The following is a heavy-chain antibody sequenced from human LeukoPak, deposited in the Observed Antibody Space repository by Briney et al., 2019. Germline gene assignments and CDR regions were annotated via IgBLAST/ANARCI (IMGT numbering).Heavy chain of an antibody. D-gene: IGHD2-15*01. Sequence: GGSLRLSCAASGFSLSAYNMHWVRQAPGKGLEWVSGNTFYTDSVKGRFTFSKDSSKNTLYLQINSQRAEDTAVYFCASRAPCSGATCYGLTYWGQGTLVTVSS. V-gene: IGHV3-23*01. CDR1: GFSLSAYN. CDR2: NT. CDR3: ASRAPCSGATCYGLTY. J-gene: IGHJ4*02.